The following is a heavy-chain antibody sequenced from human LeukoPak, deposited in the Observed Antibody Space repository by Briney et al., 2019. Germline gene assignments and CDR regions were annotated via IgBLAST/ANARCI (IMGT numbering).Heavy chain of an antibody. CDR1: GFTFSSYA. CDR3: AKGLRTGVGPYMGYHYYMDV. CDR2: INDNGAGT. J-gene: IGHJ6*03. Sequence: GGSLRLSCAAPGFTFSSYAMSWVRQAPGKGLKWVSTINDNGAGTYYADSVKGRSTISRDNSYNTVSLQMNSLRDEDTGVYYCAKGLRTGVGPYMGYHYYMDVWGKGATVTVSS. V-gene: IGHV3-23*01. D-gene: IGHD3-16*01.